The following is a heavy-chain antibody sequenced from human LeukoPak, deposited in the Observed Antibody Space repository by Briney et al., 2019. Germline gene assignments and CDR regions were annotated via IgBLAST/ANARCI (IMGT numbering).Heavy chain of an antibody. Sequence: GASVKVSCNASGYTFTGYYMHWVRQAPGQGLEWMGWINPNSGGTNYAQKFQGRVTMTRDTSISTAYMELSRLRSDDTAVYYCARVAARTTENTYYYYGMDVWGQGTTVTVSS. CDR2: INPNSGGT. CDR1: GYTFTGYY. V-gene: IGHV1-2*02. D-gene: IGHD4-11*01. CDR3: ARVAARTTENTYYYYGMDV. J-gene: IGHJ6*02.